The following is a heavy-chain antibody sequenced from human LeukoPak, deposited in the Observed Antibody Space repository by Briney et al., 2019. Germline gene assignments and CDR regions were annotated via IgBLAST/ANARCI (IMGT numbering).Heavy chain of an antibody. CDR3: ARRGSGWDAPFDY. J-gene: IGHJ4*02. V-gene: IGHV4-34*01. CDR2: IYYSGST. D-gene: IGHD6-19*01. CDR1: GGSFSVYY. Sequence: PSETLSLTCAVYGGSFSVYYWSWIRQPPGKGLEWIGSIYYSGSTYYNPSLKSRVTISVDTSKNQFSLKLSSVTAADTAVYYCARRGSGWDAPFDYWGQGTLVTVSS.